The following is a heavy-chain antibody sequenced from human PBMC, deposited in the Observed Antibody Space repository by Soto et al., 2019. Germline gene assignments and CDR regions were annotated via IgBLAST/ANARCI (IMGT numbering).Heavy chain of an antibody. CDR1: GYTFTSYG. D-gene: IGHD6-19*01. CDR3: ARDSPQWLPMGGENWFDP. V-gene: IGHV1-18*01. CDR2: ISAYNGNT. Sequence: QVPLVQSGAEVKKPGASVKVSCKASGYTFTSYGISWVRQAPGQGLEWMGWISAYNGNTNYAQKLQGRVTMTTDTSTSTAYMELRSLRSDDTAVYYCARDSPQWLPMGGENWFDPWGQGTLVTVSS. J-gene: IGHJ5*02.